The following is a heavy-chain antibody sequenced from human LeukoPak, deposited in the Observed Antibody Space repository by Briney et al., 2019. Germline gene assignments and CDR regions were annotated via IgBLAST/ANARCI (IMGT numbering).Heavy chain of an antibody. J-gene: IGHJ4*02. D-gene: IGHD3-16*01. CDR3: VLDARLGESLR. CDR2: ISASSSNT. CDR1: GFTFSSYA. Sequence: GGSLRLSCAASGFTFSSYAMSWVRQAPGKGLEWVSYISASSSNTYYADSVKGRFTISRDDSKNTLYLEMNSLRGEDTAVYYCVLDARLGESLRWGQGTLVTVSS. V-gene: IGHV3-23*01.